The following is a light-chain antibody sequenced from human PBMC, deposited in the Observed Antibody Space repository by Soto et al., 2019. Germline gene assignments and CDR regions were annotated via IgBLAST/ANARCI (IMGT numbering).Light chain of an antibody. CDR1: GSNIGSNY. J-gene: IGLJ2*01. V-gene: IGLV1-47*01. Sequence: QAVVTQPPSASGTPGQRVTISCFGSGSNIGSNYVYWYHLVPGTAPKLLIYKNNQRPSGVPDRFSGAKSGTSASLAISGLRSEDEADYCCAAWDDSLSAVVFGGGTKLTVL. CDR2: KNN. CDR3: AAWDDSLSAVV.